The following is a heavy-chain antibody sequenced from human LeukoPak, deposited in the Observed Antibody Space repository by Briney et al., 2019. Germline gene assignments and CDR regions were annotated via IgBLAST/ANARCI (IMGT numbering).Heavy chain of an antibody. CDR1: GYTFTDFY. D-gene: IGHD3-22*01. J-gene: IGHJ4*02. CDR3: ARGVELGNYYDSSGYFDY. V-gene: IGHV1-69*06. CDR2: IIPIFGTA. Sequence: ASVKVSCKASGYTFTDFYIHWVRQAPGQGLEWMGGIIPIFGTANYAQKFQGRVTITADKSTSTAYMELSSLRSEDTAVYYCARGVELGNYYDSSGYFDYWGQGTLVTVSS.